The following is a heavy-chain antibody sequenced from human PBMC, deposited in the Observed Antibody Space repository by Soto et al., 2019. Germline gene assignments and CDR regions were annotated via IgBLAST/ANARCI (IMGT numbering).Heavy chain of an antibody. D-gene: IGHD4-17*01. J-gene: IGHJ5*02. Sequence: SETLSLTCTVSGGSISSSSYYWGWIRQPPGKGLEWIGSIYYSGSTYYNPSLKSRVTISVDTSKNQFSLKLSSVTAADTAVYYCARHDYGDYLELNWFDPWGQGTLVTVSS. CDR3: ARHDYGDYLELNWFDP. CDR2: IYYSGST. V-gene: IGHV4-39*01. CDR1: GGSISSSSYY.